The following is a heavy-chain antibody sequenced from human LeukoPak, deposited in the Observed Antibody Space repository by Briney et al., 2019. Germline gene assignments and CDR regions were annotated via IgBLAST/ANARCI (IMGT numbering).Heavy chain of an antibody. D-gene: IGHD3-22*01. V-gene: IGHV3-15*01. J-gene: IGHJ4*02. CDR3: TTDSGRLVVT. Sequence: GGSLRLSCAASGFTFSSYWMSWVRQAPGKGLEWVGRIKSKTDGGTTDYAAPLKGRFTISRDDSKNTLYLQMNSLKTEDTAVYYCTTDSGRLVVTWGQGTLVTVSS. CDR2: IKSKTDGGTT. CDR1: GFTFSSYW.